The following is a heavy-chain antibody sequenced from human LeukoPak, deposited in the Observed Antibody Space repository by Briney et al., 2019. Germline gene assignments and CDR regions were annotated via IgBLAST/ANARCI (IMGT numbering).Heavy chain of an antibody. D-gene: IGHD3-9*01. CDR1: GYTFTGYY. V-gene: IGHV1-2*02. Sequence: ASVKVSCKASGYTFTGYYMHWVRQAPGQGLEWMGWINPNSGGTNYAQKFQGRVTMTRDTSISTAYMELSRLRSDDTAVYYCARDSVYYDILTGYEYAFDIWGQGTMVTVSS. CDR3: ARDSVYYDILTGYEYAFDI. CDR2: INPNSGGT. J-gene: IGHJ3*02.